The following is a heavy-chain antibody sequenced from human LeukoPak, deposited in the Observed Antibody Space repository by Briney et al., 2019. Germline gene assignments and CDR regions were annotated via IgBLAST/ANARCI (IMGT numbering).Heavy chain of an antibody. Sequence: GGSLRLSCAASGFTFSSYSMNWVRQAPGKGLEWVSSISSSSSYIYYADSVKGRFTISRDNAKNSLYLQMNSLRAEDTAVYYCAREGRGCSSTTCPPDYWGQGTLVTVSS. CDR2: ISSSSSYI. V-gene: IGHV3-21*01. D-gene: IGHD2-2*01. J-gene: IGHJ4*02. CDR3: AREGRGCSSTTCPPDY. CDR1: GFTFSSYS.